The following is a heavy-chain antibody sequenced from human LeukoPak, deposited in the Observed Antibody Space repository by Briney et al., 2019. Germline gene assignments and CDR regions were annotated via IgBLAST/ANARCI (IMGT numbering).Heavy chain of an antibody. Sequence: ASVKVSCKASGYTFTSYGISWVRQAPGQGLEWMGWISAYNGNTDYAQNLQGRVTMTEDTSTDTAYMELSSLRSEDTAVYYCATKDYGSGRPYYFDYWGQGTLVTVSS. CDR1: GYTFTSYG. J-gene: IGHJ4*02. D-gene: IGHD3-10*01. V-gene: IGHV1-18*01. CDR2: ISAYNGNT. CDR3: ATKDYGSGRPYYFDY.